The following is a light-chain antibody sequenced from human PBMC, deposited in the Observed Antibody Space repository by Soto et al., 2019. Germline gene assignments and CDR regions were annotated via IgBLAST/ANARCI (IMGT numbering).Light chain of an antibody. J-gene: IGKJ1*01. CDR3: QQLNTSPLT. V-gene: IGKV1-9*01. CDR2: AAY. CDR1: QGISTY. Sequence: DIQLTQSPAFLSASVGDRVTITCRASQGISTYLAWYQQKPGKAPTLLIYAAYTLQSGVPSRFSGSGSGTEFTLTISSLQPEDFATYYCQQLNTSPLTFGQGTKVEIK.